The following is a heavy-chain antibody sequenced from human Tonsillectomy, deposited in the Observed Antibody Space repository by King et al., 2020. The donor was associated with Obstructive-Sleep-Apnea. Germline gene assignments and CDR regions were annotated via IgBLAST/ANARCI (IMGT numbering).Heavy chain of an antibody. Sequence: QLVQSGAEVMKPGASGKVSCKASGYIFTSYGVSWVRQAPGQGLEWMGSISAYNGNTNYAQKLQGRVTMTTDTSTSTAYMELRSLRSDDTAVYYCARDQYQLLSPFDYWGQGTLVTVSS. CDR1: GYIFTSYG. V-gene: IGHV1-18*04. D-gene: IGHD2-2*01. CDR2: ISAYNGNT. J-gene: IGHJ4*02. CDR3: ARDQYQLLSPFDY.